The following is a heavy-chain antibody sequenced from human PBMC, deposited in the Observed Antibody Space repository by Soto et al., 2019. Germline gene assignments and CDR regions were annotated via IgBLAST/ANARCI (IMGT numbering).Heavy chain of an antibody. CDR1: GGSFSGYY. CDR3: ARRVVPAALGL. CDR2: IHLAGST. V-gene: IGHV4-34*01. J-gene: IGHJ2*01. D-gene: IGHD2-2*01. Sequence: SETLSLTCAVYGGSFSGYYWSRIRQPPGKGLEWIGEIHLAGSTKYNPSLKGRVTMSLETSKNQFSLKLTSVTAADTAVYYCARRVVPAALGLWGRGTLVTVSS.